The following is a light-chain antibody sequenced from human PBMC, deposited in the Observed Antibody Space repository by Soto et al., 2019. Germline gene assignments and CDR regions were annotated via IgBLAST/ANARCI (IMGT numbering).Light chain of an antibody. V-gene: IGLV2-14*01. CDR2: EVS. Sequence: QSALTQPASVSGSLGQSITISCTGTSSDVGGFNYVSWYQQHPGKAPKLMIYEVSNRPSGVSNRFSGSKSGNTASLTISGLQAEDEAGYYCSSYTSSSTYVFGSGTKVTVL. J-gene: IGLJ1*01. CDR3: SSYTSSSTYV. CDR1: SSDVGGFNY.